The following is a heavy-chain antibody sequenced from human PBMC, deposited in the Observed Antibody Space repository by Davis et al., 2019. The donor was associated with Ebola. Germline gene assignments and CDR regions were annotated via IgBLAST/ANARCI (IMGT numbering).Heavy chain of an antibody. D-gene: IGHD3-3*01. J-gene: IGHJ3*02. Sequence: GESLKISCKGSGYSFTSYWIGWVRQMPGKGLEWMGIIYPGDSDTRYSPSFQGQVTISADKSISTAYLQWSSLKASDTAMYYCATSYPTIYESPTDAFDIWGQGTMVTVSS. V-gene: IGHV5-51*01. CDR1: GYSFTSYW. CDR3: ATSYPTIYESPTDAFDI. CDR2: IYPGDSDT.